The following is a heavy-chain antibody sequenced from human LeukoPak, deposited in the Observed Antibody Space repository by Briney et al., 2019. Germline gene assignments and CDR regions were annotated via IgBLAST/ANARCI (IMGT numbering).Heavy chain of an antibody. Sequence: GGSLRLSCATSGFTFTSHSMNWVRQAPGKGLEWVSFITSSSTTIYYADSVKGRFTISRDNSKNTLYLQMNSLRAEDTAVYYCAKESIAVAGTLVRPYFDYWGQGTLVTVSS. V-gene: IGHV3-48*01. D-gene: IGHD6-19*01. CDR3: AKESIAVAGTLVRPYFDY. CDR2: ITSSSTTI. CDR1: GFTFTSHS. J-gene: IGHJ4*02.